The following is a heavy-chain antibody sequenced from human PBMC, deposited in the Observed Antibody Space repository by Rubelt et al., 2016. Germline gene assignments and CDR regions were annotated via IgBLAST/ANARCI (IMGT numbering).Heavy chain of an antibody. CDR1: GYTFTGYY. CDR2: MHANDGDT. V-gene: IGHV1-2*02. J-gene: IGHJ4*02. Sequence: GYTFTGYYMHWVRQAPGQGLEWMGWMHANDGDTGYAQKFQARVTMTRDTSISTAYMELSSLTSEDTAVYYCARSKALVIDFDYWGQGTLVTVSS. D-gene: IGHD3-9*01. CDR3: ARSKALVIDFDY.